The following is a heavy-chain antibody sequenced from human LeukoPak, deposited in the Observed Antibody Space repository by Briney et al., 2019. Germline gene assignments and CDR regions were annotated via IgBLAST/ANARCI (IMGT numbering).Heavy chain of an antibody. D-gene: IGHD5-24*01. CDR2: ISYDGSNK. CDR1: GFTFSNYG. J-gene: IGHJ4*02. CDR3: AKAGMATYFEREDY. V-gene: IGHV3-30*18. Sequence: PGGSLRLSCAASGFTFSNYGMHWVRQAPGKGLEWVAVISYDGSNKYYADSVKGRFTISRDNFKNTLYMQMNSLRAEDTAVYYCAKAGMATYFEREDYWGQGTLVTVSS.